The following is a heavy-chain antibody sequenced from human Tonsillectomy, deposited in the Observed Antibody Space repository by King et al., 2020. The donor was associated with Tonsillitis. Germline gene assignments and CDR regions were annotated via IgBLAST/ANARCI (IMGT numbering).Heavy chain of an antibody. D-gene: IGHD6-13*01. CDR3: AKVDSSSWHIRLGGMDV. CDR2: ISWNSGSM. V-gene: IGHV3-9*01. J-gene: IGHJ6*02. Sequence: VQLVESGGGSVQPGRSLRLSCAASGFTFDDYAMHWVRQAPGKGLEWVSGISWNSGSMGYANSVKGRFTISRDNAKNSLSLKMNSQRAEDTALYYCAKVDSSSWHIRLGGMDVWGQGTTVTVSS. CDR1: GFTFDDYA.